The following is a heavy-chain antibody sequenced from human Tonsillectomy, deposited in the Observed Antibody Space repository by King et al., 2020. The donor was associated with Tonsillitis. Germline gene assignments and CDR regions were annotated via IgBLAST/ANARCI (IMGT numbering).Heavy chain of an antibody. CDR3: ARGLDGNFDY. D-gene: IGHD3/OR15-3a*01. Sequence: EVQLVESGGGLVQPGGSLRLSCAASGLTFSSYSMNWVRQAPGKGLKWVSYISSSSRTIYYADSVKGRFTISRDNAKNSLFLQMNSLRDEDTAVYYCARGLDGNFDYWGQGTLVTVSS. CDR1: GLTFSSYS. CDR2: ISSSSRTI. J-gene: IGHJ4*02. V-gene: IGHV3-48*02.